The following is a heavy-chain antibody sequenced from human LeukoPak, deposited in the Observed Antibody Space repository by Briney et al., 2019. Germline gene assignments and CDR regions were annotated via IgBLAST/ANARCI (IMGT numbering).Heavy chain of an antibody. CDR2: IKSKTDGGTT. D-gene: IGHD6-19*01. CDR3: TTAPRGWYRDY. J-gene: IGHJ4*02. CDR1: GFTFSNAW. Sequence: GGSLRLSCAASGFTFSNAWMSWVRQDPGKGLEWVGRIKSKTDGGTTDYAAPVKGRFTISRDDSKNTLYLQMNSLKTEDTAVYYCTTAPRGWYRDYWGQGTLVTVSS. V-gene: IGHV3-15*01.